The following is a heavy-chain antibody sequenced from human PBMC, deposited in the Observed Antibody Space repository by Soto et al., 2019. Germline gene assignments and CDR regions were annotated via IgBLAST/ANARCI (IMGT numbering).Heavy chain of an antibody. Sequence: QVQLVESGGGVVQPGRSLRLSCAASGFTFSTYGMHWVRQAPGKGLEWVAVISYDGNEKHYADSVKGRFTISRDNSKDTLSLQMNSLRAEDTAGYYCAKEGALSGGTYGDYWGQGTLVTVSS. J-gene: IGHJ4*02. CDR1: GFTFSTYG. D-gene: IGHD6-19*01. CDR2: ISYDGNEK. CDR3: AKEGALSGGTYGDY. V-gene: IGHV3-30*18.